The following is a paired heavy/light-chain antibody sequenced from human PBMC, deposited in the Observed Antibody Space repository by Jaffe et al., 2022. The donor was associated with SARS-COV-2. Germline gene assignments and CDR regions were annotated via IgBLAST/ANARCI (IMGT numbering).Heavy chain of an antibody. CDR1: GYTFTRYD. D-gene: IGHD3-10*01. J-gene: IGHJ6*03. V-gene: IGHV1-8*01. CDR3: TRVATGNIHYSYMDV. CDR2: MNPNSGNF. Sequence: QVQLVQSGAEVKNPGASVKVSCKASGYTFTRYDVNWVRQATGQGLEWMGWMNPNSGNFGYAQKFQGRVTLTRDTSTNTAYMDLSSLRSEDTAVYYCTRVATGNIHYSYMDVWGKGTTVTVSS.
Light chain of an antibody. CDR2: AND. CDR3: AAWDDSLNAYV. Sequence: QSVLTQPPSASGTPGQRVSISCSGSISNIGSNAVSWYQQLPGTAPKLLIYANDQRPSGVPDRFSGSKSGTSASLAISGLQSEDEADYYCAAWDDSLNAYVFGTGTKVTVL. CDR1: ISNIGSNA. V-gene: IGLV1-44*01. J-gene: IGLJ1*01.